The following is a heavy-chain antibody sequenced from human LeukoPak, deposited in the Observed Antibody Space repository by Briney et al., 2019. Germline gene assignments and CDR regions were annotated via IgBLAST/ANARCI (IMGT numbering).Heavy chain of an antibody. D-gene: IGHD3-10*01. Sequence: PSETLSLTCAVYGGSFSGYYWSWIRQPPGKGLEWIGEINHSGSTNYNPSLKSRVTISVDTSKNQFSLKLSSVTAADTAVYYCARRGRVLLWFGEKGPSTAHFDYWGQGTLVTVSS. J-gene: IGHJ4*02. CDR2: INHSGST. CDR3: ARRGRVLLWFGEKGPSTAHFDY. CDR1: GGSFSGYY. V-gene: IGHV4-34*01.